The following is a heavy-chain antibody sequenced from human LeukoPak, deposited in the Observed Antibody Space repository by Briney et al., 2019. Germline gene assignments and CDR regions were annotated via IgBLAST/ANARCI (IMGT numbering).Heavy chain of an antibody. D-gene: IGHD2-15*01. CDR3: ARGGRSLVAAQFDL. CDR2: INHSGST. Sequence: PSETLSLTCAVYGGSFSGYYWSWIRQPPGKGLEWIGEINHSGSTNYNPSLKSRVTISVDTSKNQFSLKLSSVTAADTAVYYCARGGRSLVAAQFDLLGRGTVVTVSS. CDR1: GGSFSGYY. V-gene: IGHV4-34*01. J-gene: IGHJ2*01.